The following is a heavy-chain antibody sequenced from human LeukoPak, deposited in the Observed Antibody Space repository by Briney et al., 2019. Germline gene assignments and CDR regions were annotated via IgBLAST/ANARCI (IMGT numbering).Heavy chain of an antibody. CDR3: ARDLRPPDDYGDYVWARRLNDDAFDI. CDR2: ISSSSSYI. V-gene: IGHV3-21*01. CDR1: GFTFSSHS. Sequence: GGSLRLSCAASGFTFSSHSMNWVRQAPGKGLEWVSSISSSSSYIYYADSVKGRFTISRDNAKNSLYLQMNSLRAEDTAVYYCARDLRPPDDYGDYVWARRLNDDAFDIWGQGTMVTVSS. J-gene: IGHJ3*02. D-gene: IGHD4-17*01.